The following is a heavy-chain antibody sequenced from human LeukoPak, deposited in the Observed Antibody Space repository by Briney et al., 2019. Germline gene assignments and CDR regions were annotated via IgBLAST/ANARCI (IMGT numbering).Heavy chain of an antibody. D-gene: IGHD3-22*01. J-gene: IGHJ4*02. CDR2: IIPILGIA. CDR1: GGTFSSYA. CDR3: ARINPAYYYDSSGYSEYYFDY. V-gene: IGHV1-69*04. Sequence: SVKVSCKASGGTFSSYAISWVRQAPGQGLEWMGRIIPILGIANYAQKFQGRVTITADKSTSTAYMELSSLRSEDTAVYYCARINPAYYYDSSGYSEYYFDYWGQGTLVTVSS.